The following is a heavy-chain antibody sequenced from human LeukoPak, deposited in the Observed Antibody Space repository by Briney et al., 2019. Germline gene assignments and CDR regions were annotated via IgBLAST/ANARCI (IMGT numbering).Heavy chain of an antibody. CDR3: ARGLGYYESSGYHS. CDR1: GFTFSSYW. V-gene: IGHV3-7*01. J-gene: IGHJ4*02. Sequence: TGGSLRLSCAASGFTFSSYWMSWVRQAPGKGLEWVANIKQDGSEKYYVDSVRGRFTISRDNAKKSLYLQMNSLRVEDTAVYYCARGLGYYESSGYHSWGQGTLVTVSS. CDR2: IKQDGSEK. D-gene: IGHD3-22*01.